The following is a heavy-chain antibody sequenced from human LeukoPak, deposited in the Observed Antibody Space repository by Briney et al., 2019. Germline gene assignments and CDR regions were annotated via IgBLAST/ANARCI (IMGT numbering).Heavy chain of an antibody. J-gene: IGHJ5*02. D-gene: IGHD2-2*02. V-gene: IGHV7-4-1*02. CDR1: GYTFTSYA. Sequence: GASVKLSCKASGYTFTSYAMNWVRQAPGQGLEWMGWINTNTGNPTYAQGFTGRFVFSLDTSVSTAYLQISSLKAEDTAVYYCARGEDIVVVPAAIRDNWFDPWGQGTLVTVSS. CDR3: ARGEDIVVVPAAIRDNWFDP. CDR2: INTNTGNP.